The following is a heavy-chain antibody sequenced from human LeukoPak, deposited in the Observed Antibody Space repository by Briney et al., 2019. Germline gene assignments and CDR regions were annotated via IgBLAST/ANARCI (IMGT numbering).Heavy chain of an antibody. CDR3: ARGRMDIVVVPAANPAYYYYYGMDV. Sequence: PSETLSLTCAVYGGSFSGYYWSWIRQPPGKGLEWIGEINHSRSTNYNPSLKSRVTISVDTSKNQFSLKLSSVTAADTAVYYCARGRMDIVVVPAANPAYYYYYGMDVWGQGTTVTVSS. CDR1: GGSFSGYY. V-gene: IGHV4-34*01. CDR2: INHSRST. J-gene: IGHJ6*02. D-gene: IGHD2-2*03.